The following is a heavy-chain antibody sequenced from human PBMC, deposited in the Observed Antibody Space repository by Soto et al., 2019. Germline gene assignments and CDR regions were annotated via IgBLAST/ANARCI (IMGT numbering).Heavy chain of an antibody. CDR2: IYHSGST. J-gene: IGHJ5*02. CDR1: GYSISSGYY. D-gene: IGHD1-7*01. CDR3: ARVGPYNWNYERVYNWFDP. V-gene: IGHV4-38-2*02. Sequence: SETLSLTCTVSGYSISSGYYWGWIRQPPGKGLEWIGSIYHSGSTYYNPSLKSRVTISVDTSKNQFSLKLSSVTAADTAVYYCARVGPYNWNYERVYNWFDPWGQGTLVTVSS.